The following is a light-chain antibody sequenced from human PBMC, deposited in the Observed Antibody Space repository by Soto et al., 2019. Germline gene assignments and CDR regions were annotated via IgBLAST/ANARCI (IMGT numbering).Light chain of an antibody. CDR2: NAS. CDR3: QQYDNYWT. CDR1: QSISNW. Sequence: DIQMTQSPSTLSASVGDRFIITCRASQSISNWLAWYQQKPGKAPNLLIYNASSLKSGVPSGLSGSGSGTEFTLTISSLQPDDSATYYCQQYDNYWTFGQGTKVDIK. V-gene: IGKV1-5*03. J-gene: IGKJ1*01.